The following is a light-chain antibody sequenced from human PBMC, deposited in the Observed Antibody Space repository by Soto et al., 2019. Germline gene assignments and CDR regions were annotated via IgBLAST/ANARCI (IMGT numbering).Light chain of an antibody. V-gene: IGLV1-40*01. Sequence: QSVLTQPPSVSGAPGQRVTISCTGSSSNIGAGYDVHWYQQVPGTAPKVLIYAYTNRPSGVPDRFSGSKSGTSASLAITGLQAEDEADYYCQSYDSSLRGIFGGGTKLTVL. CDR1: SSNIGAGYD. J-gene: IGLJ2*01. CDR2: AYT. CDR3: QSYDSSLRGI.